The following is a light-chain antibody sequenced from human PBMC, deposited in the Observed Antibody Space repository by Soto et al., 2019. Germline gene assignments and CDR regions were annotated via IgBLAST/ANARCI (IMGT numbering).Light chain of an antibody. Sequence: QSVLTQPPSVSGAPGQTITISCTGSSSNIGAGYDVHWYQQLPGRAPKLLIYGNNNRPSGVPDRFSGSKSGTSVSLAITVLRGEEEADYHCQSYDSSLTNAVFGGGTKLTVL. CDR1: SSNIGAGYD. J-gene: IGLJ2*01. CDR2: GNN. CDR3: QSYDSSLTNAV. V-gene: IGLV1-40*01.